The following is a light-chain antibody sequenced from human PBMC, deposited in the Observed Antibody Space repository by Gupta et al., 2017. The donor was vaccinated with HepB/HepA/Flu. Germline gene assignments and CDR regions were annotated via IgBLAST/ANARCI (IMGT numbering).Light chain of an antibody. CDR3: CSYAGSSSF. Sequence: QSALTQPASVSGSPGQSITISCTGTSSDVGSYNLVSWYQQHPGKAPKLMIYEVSKRPSGVSTRSSGSKSGNTASLTISGLQAEDEADYYCCSYAGSSSFFGTGTKVTVL. CDR2: EVS. V-gene: IGLV2-23*02. CDR1: SSDVGSYNL. J-gene: IGLJ1*01.